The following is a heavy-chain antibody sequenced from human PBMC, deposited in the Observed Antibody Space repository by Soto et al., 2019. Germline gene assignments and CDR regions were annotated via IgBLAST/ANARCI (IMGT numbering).Heavy chain of an antibody. CDR1: GYTFTSYG. D-gene: IGHD3-22*01. V-gene: IGHV1-18*01. CDR3: ARDLFDYYDSSGYYEYFQH. Sequence: GASVKVSCKASGYTFTSYGISWVRQAPGQGLEWMGWISAYNGNTNYAQKLQGRVTMTTDTSTSTAYMEMRSLRSDDTAVYYCARDLFDYYDSSGYYEYFQHWGQGTLVTVSS. CDR2: ISAYNGNT. J-gene: IGHJ1*01.